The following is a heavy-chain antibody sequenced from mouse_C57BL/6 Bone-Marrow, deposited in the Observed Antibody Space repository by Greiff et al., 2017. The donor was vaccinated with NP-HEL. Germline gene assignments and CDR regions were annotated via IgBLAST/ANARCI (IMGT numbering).Heavy chain of an antibody. D-gene: IGHD2-5*01. CDR3: TRDTAYYSKGGYYFDY. V-gene: IGHV5-9-1*02. CDR2: ISSGGDYI. J-gene: IGHJ2*01. Sequence: EVKLMESGEGLVKPGGSLKLSCAASRFTFSSYAMSWVRQTPEKRLEWVAYISSGGDYIYYADTVKGRFTITRDKARNNLYLQMSSLKSEDTAMYYCTRDTAYYSKGGYYFDYWGQGTTLTVSS. CDR1: RFTFSSYA.